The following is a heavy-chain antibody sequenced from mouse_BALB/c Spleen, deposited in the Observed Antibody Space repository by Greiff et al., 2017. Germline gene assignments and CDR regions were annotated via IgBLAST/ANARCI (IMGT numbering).Heavy chain of an antibody. CDR2: INPYNGDT. CDR3: ANDDAMDY. D-gene: IGHD2-12*01. V-gene: IGHV1-20*02. J-gene: IGHJ4*01. Sequence: VQLQQSGPELVKPGASVKISCKASGYSFTGYFMNWVMQSHGKSLEWIGRINPYNGDTFYNQKFKGKATLTVDKSSSTAHMELRSLASEDSAVYYCANDDAMDYWGQGTSVTVSS. CDR1: GYSFTGYF.